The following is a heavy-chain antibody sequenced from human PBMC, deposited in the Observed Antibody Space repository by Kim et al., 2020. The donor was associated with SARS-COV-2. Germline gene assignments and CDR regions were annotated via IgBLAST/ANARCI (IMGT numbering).Heavy chain of an antibody. CDR2: IYPGDSDT. CDR3: ARQGDIVVVPAATYYYYYGMDV. J-gene: IGHJ6*02. Sequence: GESLKISCKGSGYSFTSYWIGWVRQMPGKGLEWMGIIYPGDSDTRYSPSFQGQVTISADKSISTAYLQWSSLKASDTAMYYCARQGDIVVVPAATYYYYYGMDVWGQGTTVTVSS. D-gene: IGHD2-2*01. CDR1: GYSFTSYW. V-gene: IGHV5-51*01.